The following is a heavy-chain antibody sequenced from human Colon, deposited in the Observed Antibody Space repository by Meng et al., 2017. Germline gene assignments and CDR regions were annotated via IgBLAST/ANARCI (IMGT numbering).Heavy chain of an antibody. CDR2: IRGSGDGA. CDR3: AKGSGAINGGGGNY. Sequence: VELGESGGGLAQPGGSLRLSCVASGFMFSTYAMSWVRRAPGKGLEWVAAIRGSGDGANAADSVKGRFAISRDNSRNTLYLEMNNLRVDDTAVYYCAKGSGAINGGGGNYWGQGTLVTVSS. V-gene: IGHV3-23*04. J-gene: IGHJ4*02. CDR1: GFMFSTYA. D-gene: IGHD2-21*01.